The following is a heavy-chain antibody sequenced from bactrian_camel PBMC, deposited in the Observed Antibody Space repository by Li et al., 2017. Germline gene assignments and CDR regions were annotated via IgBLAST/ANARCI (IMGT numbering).Heavy chain of an antibody. J-gene: IGHJ6*01. CDR3: AAIAANSTWSCPLLASKYST. D-gene: IGHD1*01. Sequence: HVQLVESGGGSVQAGGSLRLSCQVSDFTSGNLCLGWLRQSPGKEREEVATIGTRGAVSLYPTIVADSVKGRFTIARDNAKNTMYLRMNRTKPEDTAMYYCAAIAANSTWSCPLLASKYSTWAQGTQVTVS. CDR2: IGTRGAVSL. V-gene: IGHV3S1*01. CDR1: DFTSGNLC.